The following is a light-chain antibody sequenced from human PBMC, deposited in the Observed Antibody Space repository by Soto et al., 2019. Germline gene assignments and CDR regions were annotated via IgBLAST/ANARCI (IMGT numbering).Light chain of an antibody. CDR2: DAS. CDR1: QSISSW. J-gene: IGKJ4*01. CDR3: QQYNSYPLS. Sequence: DIQMTQSPSTLSASVGDRVTITCRASQSISSWLAWYQQKPGKAPKLLIYDASSLESGVPSRFSGSGSGTECTLTISSLQPDDFATYYCQQYNSYPLSFGGGTKVESK. V-gene: IGKV1-5*01.